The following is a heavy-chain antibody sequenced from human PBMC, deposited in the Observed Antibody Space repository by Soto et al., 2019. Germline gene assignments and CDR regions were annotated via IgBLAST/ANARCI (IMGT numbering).Heavy chain of an antibody. CDR3: ARGSGIFGPIYYYGMDV. V-gene: IGHV1-18*01. J-gene: IGHJ6*02. D-gene: IGHD1-1*01. Sequence: VASVKLSCKARGYTFTSCGISWVRQAPGQGLEWMGWISAYNGNTNYAQKLQGRVTMTTDTSTSTAYMELRSLRSDDTAVYYCARGSGIFGPIYYYGMDVWGQGTTVTVSS. CDR2: ISAYNGNT. CDR1: GYTFTSCG.